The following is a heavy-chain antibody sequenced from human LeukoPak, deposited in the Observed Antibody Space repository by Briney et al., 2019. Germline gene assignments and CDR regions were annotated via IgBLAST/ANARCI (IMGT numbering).Heavy chain of an antibody. Sequence: GGSLRLSCAASGFTFSSYAMSWVRQAPGKGLEWVSAISGSGGSTYYADSVKGRFTISRDNSKNTLYLQMNSLRAEDTAVYYCARWYCSSNSCYYDYWGQGTLVTVSS. CDR3: ARWYCSSNSCYYDY. V-gene: IGHV3-23*01. CDR1: GFTFSSYA. CDR2: ISGSGGST. J-gene: IGHJ4*02. D-gene: IGHD2-2*01.